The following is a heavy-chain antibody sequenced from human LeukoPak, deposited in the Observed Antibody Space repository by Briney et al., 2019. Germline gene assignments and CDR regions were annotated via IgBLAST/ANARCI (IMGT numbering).Heavy chain of an antibody. Sequence: PGGSLTLSCVASGLTFSNYNMHWVRQAPGKGLEWVAVIWHDGNYKYYLDSVKGRFTVSRDNSKNTVYLQMSSLGAEDTAVYLCARDSDYYDSSAYSFRGGLHYDFWGRGTPVTVSS. CDR3: ARDSDYYDSSAYSFRGGLHYDF. CDR2: IWHDGNYK. V-gene: IGHV3-33*01. CDR1: GLTFSNYN. D-gene: IGHD3-22*01. J-gene: IGHJ4*02.